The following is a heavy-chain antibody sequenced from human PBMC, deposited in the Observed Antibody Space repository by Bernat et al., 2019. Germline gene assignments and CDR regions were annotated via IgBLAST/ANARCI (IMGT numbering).Heavy chain of an antibody. CDR1: GYSISSGYY. CDR2: IYHSGST. J-gene: IGHJ5*02. V-gene: IGHV4-38-2*01. CDR3: ARGGDYLWGPTNWFDP. D-gene: IGHD4-17*01. Sequence: QVQLQESGPGLVKPSETLSLTCAVSGYSISSGYYWGWIRQPPGKGLEWIGSIYHSGSTYYNPPLKSRVTISVDTSKNQFSLKLSSVTAADAAVYYCARGGDYLWGPTNWFDPWGQGTLVTVSS.